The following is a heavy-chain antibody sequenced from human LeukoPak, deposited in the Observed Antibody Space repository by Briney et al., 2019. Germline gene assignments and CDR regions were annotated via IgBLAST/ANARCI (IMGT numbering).Heavy chain of an antibody. CDR2: IYYSGRT. J-gene: IGHJ4*02. D-gene: IGHD3-22*01. CDR1: GGSISTNY. CDR3: ARDPKDFYDTSNYLYFDY. V-gene: IGHV4-59*01. Sequence: SETLSLTCTVFGGSISTNYWSWIRQPPWKGLEWIGYIYYSGRTNYNPSLKSRVTISIDTSKNQFSLKLSSVTAADTAVYYCARDPKDFYDTSNYLYFDYWGRGTLVTVSS.